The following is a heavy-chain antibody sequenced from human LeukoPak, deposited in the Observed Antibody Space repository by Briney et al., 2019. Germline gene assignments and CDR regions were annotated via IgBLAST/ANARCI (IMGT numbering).Heavy chain of an antibody. V-gene: IGHV3-20*04. J-gene: IGHJ4*02. CDR2: INWNGGSA. Sequence: GGSLRLSCAASGFTFDDYGMSWVRQAPGKGLEWVSGINWNGGSAGYADSVKGRFTISRDNAKNSLYLQMNSLRAEDTALYYCARDPIAVAGTYYFDYWGQGTLVTVSS. CDR1: GFTFDDYG. CDR3: ARDPIAVAGTYYFDY. D-gene: IGHD6-19*01.